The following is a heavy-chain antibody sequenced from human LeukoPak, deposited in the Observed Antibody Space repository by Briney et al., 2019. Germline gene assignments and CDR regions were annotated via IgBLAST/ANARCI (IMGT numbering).Heavy chain of an antibody. D-gene: IGHD6-13*01. CDR2: INSDGSST. V-gene: IGHV3-74*01. CDR3: ARSHSSSWYRYFDY. J-gene: IGHJ4*02. Sequence: GGSLRLSCAASGFTFSSYWMHWVRQAPGKGLVWVSRINSDGSSTSYADSVKGRFTISRDNAKNTLYLQMNSLRAEDTAVYYCARSHSSSWYRYFDYWGQGTLVTVSS. CDR1: GFTFSSYW.